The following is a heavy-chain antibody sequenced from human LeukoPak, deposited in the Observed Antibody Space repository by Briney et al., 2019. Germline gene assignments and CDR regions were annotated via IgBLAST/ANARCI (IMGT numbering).Heavy chain of an antibody. CDR2: MNPNSGNT. CDR1: GYTFTSYD. CDR3: AKTMVRGVISQPYGMDV. V-gene: IGHV1-8*01. J-gene: IGHJ6*02. D-gene: IGHD3-10*01. Sequence: GASVTVSCKASGYTFTSYDINWVRQAAGQGLEWMGWMNPNSGNTGYAQKFQGRVTMTRNTSISTAYMELSSLRSEDTAVYYCAKTMVRGVISQPYGMDVWGQGTTVTVSS.